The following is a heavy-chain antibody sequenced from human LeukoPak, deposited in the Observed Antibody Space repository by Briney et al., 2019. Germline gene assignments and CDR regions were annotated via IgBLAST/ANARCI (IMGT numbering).Heavy chain of an antibody. CDR2: IDNSGST. CDR3: ARSWLRTSQRTSFDI. J-gene: IGHJ3*02. V-gene: IGHV4-59*08. Sequence: SETLSLTCTVSGGSITNYSWNWIRQPPGKGLEWIGYIDNSGSTNYNPSLKSRVTILVDTSKNQFSLKLTSVTAADTAVYYCARSWLRTSQRTSFDIWGQGTKVTVPS. CDR1: GGSITNYS. D-gene: IGHD2-2*01.